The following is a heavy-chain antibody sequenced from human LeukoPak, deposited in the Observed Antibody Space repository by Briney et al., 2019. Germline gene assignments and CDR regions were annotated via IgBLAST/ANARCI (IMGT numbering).Heavy chain of an antibody. J-gene: IGHJ6*03. Sequence: PGGSLRLSCAASGFTFSSYAMSWVRQAPGKGLEWVSAISGSGGSTYYADSVKGRFTISRDNSKNTLYLQMNSLRAEDTAVYYCARDSYGYVSYYYYYMDVWGKGTTVTVYS. CDR2: ISGSGGST. CDR3: ARDSYGYVSYYYYYMDV. V-gene: IGHV3-23*01. D-gene: IGHD5-18*01. CDR1: GFTFSSYA.